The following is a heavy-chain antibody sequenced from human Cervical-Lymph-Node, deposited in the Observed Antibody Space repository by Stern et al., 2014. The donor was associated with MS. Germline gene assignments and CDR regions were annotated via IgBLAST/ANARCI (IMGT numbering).Heavy chain of an antibody. Sequence: QMQLVQSGAEVKKPGSSVKVSCKASGDTLTDYAISWVRQAPGKGPEWLGGITPIFGSADYAQKFQGRLTITADRSTSTAYMDLSSLTSEDTAVYYCAREVGSLAMDVWGQGTTVIVSS. CDR2: ITPIFGSA. J-gene: IGHJ6*01. D-gene: IGHD1-1*01. V-gene: IGHV1-69*06. CDR3: AREVGSLAMDV. CDR1: GDTLTDYA.